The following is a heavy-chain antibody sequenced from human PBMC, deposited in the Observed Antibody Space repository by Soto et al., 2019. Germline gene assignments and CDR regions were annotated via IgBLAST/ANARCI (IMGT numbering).Heavy chain of an antibody. V-gene: IGHV3-33*01. J-gene: IGHJ5*02. CDR1: GFMFSNHG. CDR3: VSDSYTSGSYLAWFGP. CDR2: IWSDGNNR. D-gene: IGHD6-25*01. Sequence: GGSLRLSCAASGFMFSNHGMHWVRQAPGKGLEWVAVIWSDGNNRYYADSVKGRFTISRDNSKNTVYLQMNSLRAEDTAIYYCVSDSYTSGSYLAWFGPWGQGTQVTVSS.